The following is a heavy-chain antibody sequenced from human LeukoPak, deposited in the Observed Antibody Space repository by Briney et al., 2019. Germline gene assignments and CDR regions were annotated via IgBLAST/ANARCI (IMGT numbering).Heavy chain of an antibody. Sequence: GGSLRLSCAASGFTFTTYVMHWVRQAPGKGREGVALIWHDGSNKYYGDSVKDRFTISRDNSNNTLYPQMDSLRAEDTAVYYCARARGYTYGHPLDYWGQGTLVTVS. CDR2: IWHDGSNK. D-gene: IGHD5-18*01. CDR3: ARARGYTYGHPLDY. J-gene: IGHJ4*02. V-gene: IGHV3-33*01. CDR1: GFTFTTYV.